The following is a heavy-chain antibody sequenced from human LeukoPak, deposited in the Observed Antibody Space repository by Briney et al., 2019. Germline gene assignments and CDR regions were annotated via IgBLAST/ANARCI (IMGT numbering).Heavy chain of an antibody. D-gene: IGHD3-16*01. Sequence: ASVKVSCKASGYTFTSYDINWVRQATGQGLEWMGWMNPNSGNTGYAQKFQGRVTMTTDTSTSTAYMELRSLRSDDTAVYYCARVALGGYYFDYWGQGTLVTVSS. CDR2: MNPNSGNT. V-gene: IGHV1-8*02. CDR1: GYTFTSYD. J-gene: IGHJ4*02. CDR3: ARVALGGYYFDY.